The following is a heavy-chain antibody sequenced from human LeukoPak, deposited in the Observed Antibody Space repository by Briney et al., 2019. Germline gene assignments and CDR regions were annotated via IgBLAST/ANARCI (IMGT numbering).Heavy chain of an antibody. Sequence: PGRSLRLSCAASGFTFSSYGMHWVRQAPGKGLEWVAVISYDGSNKYYADSVKGRFTISRDNSKNTLYLQMNSLRAEDTAVYYCARGPIVGATRGAFDIWGQGTMVTVSS. J-gene: IGHJ3*02. D-gene: IGHD1-26*01. CDR1: GFTFSSYG. V-gene: IGHV3-30*03. CDR2: ISYDGSNK. CDR3: ARGPIVGATRGAFDI.